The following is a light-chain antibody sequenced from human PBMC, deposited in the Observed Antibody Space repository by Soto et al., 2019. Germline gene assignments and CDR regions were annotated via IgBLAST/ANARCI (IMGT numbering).Light chain of an antibody. CDR1: SGHSSYA. J-gene: IGLJ2*01. Sequence: QPVLTQSPSASASLGASVKLTCTLSSGHSSYAIAWHQQQPEKGPRYLMKFNRDGSHSKGDGIPDRFSGSSSGAESYLTISSLQSEDEADYYCQTWGTGGVVFGGGTKLTVL. V-gene: IGLV4-69*01. CDR2: FNRDGSH. CDR3: QTWGTGGVV.